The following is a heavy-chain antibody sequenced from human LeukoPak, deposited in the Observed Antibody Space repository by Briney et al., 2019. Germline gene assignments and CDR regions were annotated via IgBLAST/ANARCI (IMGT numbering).Heavy chain of an antibody. Sequence: GGSLRLSCGASGFTFTTYPMTWVRQAPGKGLEWVSAISASGGTTYYADSVKGRFTISRDNSKNTVYLQMNSLRAEDTAVYYCAKARIAAAGTGAFDVWGQGTMVTVSS. CDR3: AKARIAAAGTGAFDV. V-gene: IGHV3-23*01. D-gene: IGHD6-13*01. J-gene: IGHJ3*01. CDR1: GFTFTTYP. CDR2: ISASGGTT.